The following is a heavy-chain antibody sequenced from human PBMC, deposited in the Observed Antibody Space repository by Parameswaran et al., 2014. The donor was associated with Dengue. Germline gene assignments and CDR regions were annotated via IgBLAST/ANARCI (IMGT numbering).Heavy chain of an antibody. CDR2: IKEDGSEK. J-gene: IGHJ6*02. V-gene: IGHV3-7*01. Sequence: GGSLRLSCAASGFTFRYYWMNWVRQAPGKGLEWVADIKEDGSEKDYVDSVKGRFTISRDNPKNSLYLQMNSLRAEDTAVYYCARDARRCSGTTCYETPRLMDVWGQGTTVTVSS. D-gene: IGHD2-2*01. CDR1: GFTFRYYW. CDR3: ARDARRCSGTTCYETPRLMDV.